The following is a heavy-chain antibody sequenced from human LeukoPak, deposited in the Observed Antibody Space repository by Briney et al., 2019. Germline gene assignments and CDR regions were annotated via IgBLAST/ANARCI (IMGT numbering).Heavy chain of an antibody. V-gene: IGHV1-3*01. CDR1: GYTFTSYA. CDR2: INAGNGNT. Sequence: ASVKVSCKASGYTFTSYAMHWVRQAPGQRLEWMGWINAGNGNTKYSQKFQGRVTITRDTSASTAYMELSSLRSEDTAVYYCAREVEQWLVDPVYYFDYWGQGTLVTVSS. D-gene: IGHD6-19*01. CDR3: AREVEQWLVDPVYYFDY. J-gene: IGHJ4*02.